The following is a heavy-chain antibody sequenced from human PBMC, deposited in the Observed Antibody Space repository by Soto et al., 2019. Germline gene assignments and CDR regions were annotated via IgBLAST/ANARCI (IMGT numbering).Heavy chain of an antibody. CDR1: GGTFSSYA. CDR2: IIPIFGTA. Sequence: AVKVSCKASGGTFSSYAISWVRQAPGQGLEWMGGIIPIFGTANYAQKFQGRVTITADESTSTAYMELSSLRSEDTAVYYCARPGRYCSGGSCCVYWGQGIMVTVYS. J-gene: IGHJ4*02. CDR3: ARPGRYCSGGSCCVY. D-gene: IGHD2-15*01. V-gene: IGHV1-69*13.